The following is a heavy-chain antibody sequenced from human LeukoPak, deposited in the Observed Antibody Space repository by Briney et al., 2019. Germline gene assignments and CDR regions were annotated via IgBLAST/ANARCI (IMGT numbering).Heavy chain of an antibody. CDR2: INPNSGGT. D-gene: IGHD6-19*01. Sequence: GASVKVSCKASGYTFTGYYMHWVRQAPGQGLEWMGWINPNSGGTNYAQKLQGRVTMTRDTSISTAYMELSRLRSDDTAVYYCARGYSSGRDSDMDVWGQGATVTVSS. CDR3: ARGYSSGRDSDMDV. V-gene: IGHV1-2*02. CDR1: GYTFTGYY. J-gene: IGHJ6*02.